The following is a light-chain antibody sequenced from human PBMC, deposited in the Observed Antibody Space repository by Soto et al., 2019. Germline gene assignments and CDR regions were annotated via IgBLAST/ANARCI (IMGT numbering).Light chain of an antibody. CDR2: DVT. Sequence: QSALTQPRSVSGSPGQAVTISCTGINSDVGNYNFVSWYQHHPGKAPKLMIYDVTKRPSGVPDRFSGSKSGNTASLTISGLQAEDEADYYCCTYAGSFHQFGGGTKLTVL. CDR3: CTYAGSFHQ. CDR1: NSDVGNYNF. J-gene: IGLJ3*02. V-gene: IGLV2-11*01.